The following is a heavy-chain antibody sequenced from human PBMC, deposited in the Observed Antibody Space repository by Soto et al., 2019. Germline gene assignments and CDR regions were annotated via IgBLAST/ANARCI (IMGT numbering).Heavy chain of an antibody. Sequence: QVQLVQSGAEVKKPGSSVKVSCKASGGSFSSYAIRWVRQVPGQGLEWMGGIIPIFGTANYAQKFQGRVTITADESTSTGYMELSRLRSEDTAVYYCEREVSGFGGNSGGRYFNYWCQGTLVTVSS. CDR3: EREVSGFGGNSGGRYFNY. CDR1: GGSFSSYA. D-gene: IGHD2-21*02. J-gene: IGHJ4*02. V-gene: IGHV1-69*01. CDR2: IIPIFGTA.